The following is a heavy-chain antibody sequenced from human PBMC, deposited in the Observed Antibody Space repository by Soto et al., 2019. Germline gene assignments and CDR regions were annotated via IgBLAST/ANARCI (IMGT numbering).Heavy chain of an antibody. Sequence: EVQLLESGGGLVQPGGSLRLSCAASGFTFSSYAMNWVRQAPGKGLEWVSVISGSGDSTYYAESVKDRFTISRDNSKNTLYLQMNSLRAEDTAVYYCAKRAHGLYLDYWGQGTLVTVSS. CDR2: ISGSGDST. CDR1: GFTFSSYA. V-gene: IGHV3-23*01. J-gene: IGHJ4*02. CDR3: AKRAHGLYLDY.